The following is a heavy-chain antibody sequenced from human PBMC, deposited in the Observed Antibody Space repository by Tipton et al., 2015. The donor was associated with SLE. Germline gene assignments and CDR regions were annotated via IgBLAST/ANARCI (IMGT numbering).Heavy chain of an antibody. Sequence: GLVKPSETLSLTCTVSGGSISSYYWSWIRQPPGKGLEWIGYIYYSGSTNYNPSLKSRVTISVDTSKNQFSLKLSSVTAADTAVYYCARGGGTNGVIDYWGQGTLVTVSS. CDR3: ARGGGTNGVIDY. CDR1: GGSISSYY. J-gene: IGHJ4*02. CDR2: IYYSGST. V-gene: IGHV4-59*01. D-gene: IGHD2-8*01.